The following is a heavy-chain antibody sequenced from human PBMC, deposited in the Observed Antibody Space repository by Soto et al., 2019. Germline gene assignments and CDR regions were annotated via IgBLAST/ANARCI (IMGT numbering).Heavy chain of an antibody. CDR1: GFSFSTYA. D-gene: IGHD6-6*01. Sequence: EVQLLESGGGLVQPGGALRLSCATSGFSFSTYAMTWVRQAPGKGLELVSGISVSGGGTYYTDSVKGRFTISRDNSQSKLYLQMNSLRVDDAAVYFRAYARSIAAYQTPYFVYWGQGTLVTVS. CDR2: ISVSGGGT. V-gene: IGHV3-23*01. CDR3: AYARSIAAYQTPYFVY. J-gene: IGHJ4*02.